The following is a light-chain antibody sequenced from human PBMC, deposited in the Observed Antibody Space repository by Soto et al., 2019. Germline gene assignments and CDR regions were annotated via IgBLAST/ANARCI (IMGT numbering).Light chain of an antibody. CDR3: QQRNSYPIT. Sequence: DIQMTQSPSSLSASVGDRVTITCRASQSISSYLNWYQQKPGRAPDLLIYAASSLQSGVPSRFSGSGSGTDFTLTISSLQPEDFATYYCQQRNSYPITFGQGTRLEIK. V-gene: IGKV1-39*01. J-gene: IGKJ5*01. CDR2: AAS. CDR1: QSISSY.